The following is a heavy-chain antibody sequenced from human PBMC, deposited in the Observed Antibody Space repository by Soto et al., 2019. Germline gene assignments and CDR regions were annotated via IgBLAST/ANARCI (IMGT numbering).Heavy chain of an antibody. J-gene: IGHJ4*02. Sequence: GGSLRLSCAASGFTFSSYSMSWVRQAPGKGLEWVSYISSSSSTIYYADSVKGRFTISRDNSKNTLHLQMKSLRAEDTAVYYCARSREIIASAGSFDYWGQGTLVTVSS. CDR2: ISSSSSTI. D-gene: IGHD6-25*01. V-gene: IGHV3-48*01. CDR3: ARSREIIASAGSFDY. CDR1: GFTFSSYS.